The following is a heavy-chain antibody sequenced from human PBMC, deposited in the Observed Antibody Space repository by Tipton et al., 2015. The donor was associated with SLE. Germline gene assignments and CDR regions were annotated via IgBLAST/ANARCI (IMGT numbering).Heavy chain of an antibody. CDR1: GYTFPSYG. CDR3: AREGGRGAGRYFDL. Sequence: QVQLVQSGAEVKKPGTSVKVSCKASGYTFPSYGITWVRQAPGQGLEWMGWISPYYGNTNYAQKFQGRVTMTTDTATSTAYMELESLRSDDTAVYYCAREGGRGAGRYFDLWGRGTLVSVSS. V-gene: IGHV1-18*01. J-gene: IGHJ2*01. D-gene: IGHD1-26*01. CDR2: ISPYYGNT.